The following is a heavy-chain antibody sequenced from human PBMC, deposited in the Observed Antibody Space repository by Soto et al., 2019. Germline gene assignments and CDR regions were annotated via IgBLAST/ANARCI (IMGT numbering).Heavy chain of an antibody. CDR1: GFTFSSYW. J-gene: IGHJ6*02. Sequence: GGSLRLSCAASGFTFSSYWMHWVRQAPGKGLVWVSRINSDESSTSYADSVKGRFTISRDNAKNTLYLQMNSLRVEDTAVYYCASTVTMVRGHGMDVWGQGTTVTV. V-gene: IGHV3-74*01. CDR2: INSDESST. CDR3: ASTVTMVRGHGMDV. D-gene: IGHD3-10*01.